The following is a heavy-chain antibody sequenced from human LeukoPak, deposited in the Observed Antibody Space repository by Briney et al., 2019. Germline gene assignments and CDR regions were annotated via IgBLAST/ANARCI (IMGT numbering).Heavy chain of an antibody. D-gene: IGHD6-19*01. CDR3: ARRSVAGRNFDY. CDR2: IYSSGST. V-gene: IGHV4-59*01. CDR1: GGSISSYY. Sequence: SETLSLTCSVSGGSISSYYWSWIRQPPGKGLEWIGYIYSSGSTNYNPSLKSRVTISVDTSKNQFSLKLRSVTAADTAVFYCARRSVAGRNFDYWGQGNLVTVSS. J-gene: IGHJ4*02.